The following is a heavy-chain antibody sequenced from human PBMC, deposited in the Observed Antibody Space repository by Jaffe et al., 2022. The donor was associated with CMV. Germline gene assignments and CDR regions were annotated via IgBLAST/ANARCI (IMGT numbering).Heavy chain of an antibody. CDR1: GFTFSSYA. D-gene: IGHD1-26*01. CDR3: AKDYWGDSGSYLNGGPFDY. V-gene: IGHV3-23*01. CDR2: ISGSGGST. Sequence: EVQLLESGGGLVQPGGSLRLSCAASGFTFSSYAMSWVRQAPGKGLEWVSAISGSGGSTYYADSVKGRFTISRDNSKNTLYLQMNSLRAEDTAVYYCAKDYWGDSGSYLNGGPFDYWGQGTLVTVSS. J-gene: IGHJ4*02.